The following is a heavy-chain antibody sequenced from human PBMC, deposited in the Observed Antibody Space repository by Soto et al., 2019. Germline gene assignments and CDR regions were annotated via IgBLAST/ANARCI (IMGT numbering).Heavy chain of an antibody. D-gene: IGHD4-17*01. V-gene: IGHV3-74*01. CDR3: ARESDGANSL. CDR2: INGDGSST. CDR1: GLTFSCYW. Sequence: GGSLRLSCAASGLTFSCYWMHWVRQAPGKGLVWVSRINGDGSSTGYADSVKGRFTISRDNAKNTLYLQMNSLRAEDTAVYYCARESDGANSLWGQGTLVTVSS. J-gene: IGHJ4*02.